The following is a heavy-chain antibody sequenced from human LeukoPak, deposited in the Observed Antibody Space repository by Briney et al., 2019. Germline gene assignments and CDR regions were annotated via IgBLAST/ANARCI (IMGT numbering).Heavy chain of an antibody. CDR2: MNPNSGNT. Sequence: ASVKVSCKASVYTFTSYDINWVRQATGQGLEWMGWMNPNSGNTGYAKKFQGRVTMTRNTSISTAYMELSSLRSEDTAVYYCARGYSSGGSGHMDVWGKGTTVTVSS. D-gene: IGHD2-15*01. J-gene: IGHJ6*03. CDR3: ARGYSSGGSGHMDV. CDR1: VYTFTSYD. V-gene: IGHV1-8*01.